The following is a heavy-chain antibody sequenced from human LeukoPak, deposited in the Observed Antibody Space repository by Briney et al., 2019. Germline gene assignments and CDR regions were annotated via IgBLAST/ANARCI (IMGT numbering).Heavy chain of an antibody. V-gene: IGHV4-61*02. CDR1: GGSISSGRYY. J-gene: IGHJ6*03. CDR2: IYTTGST. Sequence: SETLSLTCTVSGGSISSGRYYWSWIRQPAGKGLEWIGRIYTTGSTNYNPSLKSRVTISVDTSKNQFSLKLSSVTAADTAVYYCARAKAMDVWGKGTTVTISS. CDR3: ARAKAMDV.